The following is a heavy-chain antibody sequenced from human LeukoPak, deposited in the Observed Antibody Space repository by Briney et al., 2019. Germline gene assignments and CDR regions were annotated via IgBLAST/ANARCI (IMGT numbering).Heavy chain of an antibody. D-gene: IGHD6-19*01. Sequence: GGSLRFSCAASGFTFSSYSMNWVRQAPGKGLEWVSSISSSSSYIYYADSVKGRFTISRDNAKNSLYLQMNSLRAEDTAVYYCARAGIAVAGDYFDYWGQGTLVTVSS. CDR2: ISSSSSYI. CDR1: GFTFSSYS. CDR3: ARAGIAVAGDYFDY. V-gene: IGHV3-21*01. J-gene: IGHJ4*02.